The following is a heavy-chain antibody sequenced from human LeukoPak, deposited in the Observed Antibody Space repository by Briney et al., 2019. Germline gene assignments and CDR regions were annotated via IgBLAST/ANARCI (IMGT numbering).Heavy chain of an antibody. CDR1: GGSIRSSSYY. CDR2: IYYSGST. D-gene: IGHD2-2*01. J-gene: IGHJ3*02. CDR3: ARHCSSSSSSSCRDAFDI. V-gene: IGHV4-39*01. Sequence: PSETLSLTCTVSGGSIRSSSYYWGWIRQPPGKGLEWIGNIYYSGSTYYNPSLKSRVTISVDTSKNQFSLRLSSVTAADTAVYYCARHCSSSSSSSCRDAFDIWGQGTMVTVSS.